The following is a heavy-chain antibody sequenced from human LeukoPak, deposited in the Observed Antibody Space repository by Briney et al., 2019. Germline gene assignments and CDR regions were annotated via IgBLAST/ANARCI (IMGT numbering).Heavy chain of an antibody. D-gene: IGHD3-10*01. Sequence: SETLSLTCAVYGGSFSGYYWSWIRQPPGKGLEWIGEINHSGSTNYNRSLKSRVTISVDRTKNQFSLKLSSVNAADTAVYYCARVEEGYGSGRRENYYYYYMDVWGKGTTVTISS. CDR1: GGSFSGYY. CDR2: INHSGST. J-gene: IGHJ6*03. CDR3: ARVEEGYGSGRRENYYYYYMDV. V-gene: IGHV4-34*01.